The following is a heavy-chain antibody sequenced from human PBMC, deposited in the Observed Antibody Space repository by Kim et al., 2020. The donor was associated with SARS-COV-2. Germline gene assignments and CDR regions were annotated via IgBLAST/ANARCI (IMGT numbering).Heavy chain of an antibody. CDR2: INHSGST. J-gene: IGHJ4*02. D-gene: IGHD2-8*01. Sequence: SETLSLTCAVYGGSFSGYYWSWIRQPPGKGLEWIGEINHSGSTNYNPSLKSRVTISVDTSKNQFSLKLSSVTAADTAVYYCARAGVYGYSPFDYWGQGTLVTVSS. CDR1: GGSFSGYY. CDR3: ARAGVYGYSPFDY. V-gene: IGHV4-34*01.